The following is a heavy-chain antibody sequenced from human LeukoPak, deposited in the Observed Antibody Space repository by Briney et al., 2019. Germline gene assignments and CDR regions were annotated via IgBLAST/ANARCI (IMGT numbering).Heavy chain of an antibody. Sequence: GGSLRPSCAASGFTFSSYAMSWVRQAPGKGLEWVSAISGSGGSTYYADSVKGRFTISRDNSKNTLYLQMNSLRAEDTAVYYCAKDYSGYDPALLDYWGQGTLVTVSS. CDR3: AKDYSGYDPALLDY. V-gene: IGHV3-23*01. D-gene: IGHD5-12*01. CDR1: GFTFSSYA. J-gene: IGHJ4*02. CDR2: ISGSGGST.